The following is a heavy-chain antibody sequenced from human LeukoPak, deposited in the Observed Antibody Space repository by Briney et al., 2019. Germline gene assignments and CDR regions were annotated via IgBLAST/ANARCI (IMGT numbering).Heavy chain of an antibody. CDR1: EYTFTIYY. J-gene: IGHJ4*02. CDR3: ARGGGGVAGQLSPDY. CDR2: INPSGGST. Sequence: GASVTVSFTSSEYTFTIYYMHWVRHAPGQAPAWMGIINPSGGSTSYAQKFQGRVTMTRDTSTYTVYMELSSLRSEDTAVYYCARGGGGVAGQLSPDYWGQGTLVTVSP. D-gene: IGHD6-19*01. V-gene: IGHV1-46*01.